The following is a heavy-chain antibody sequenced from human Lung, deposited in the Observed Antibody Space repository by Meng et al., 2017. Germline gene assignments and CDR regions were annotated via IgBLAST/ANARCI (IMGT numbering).Heavy chain of an antibody. V-gene: IGHV1-2*06. CDR1: GYTFTAYY. Sequence: QVQLVQSGADVKKPGASVKFSCKASGYTFTAYYIHWVRQAPGQGLEWMGRINPNSGGTNFAQKFQGRVIMTRDTSIRTAYMELSSLGFDDTAVYYCAKALGWGSSPDYWGQGILVAVSS. J-gene: IGHJ4*02. CDR2: INPNSGGT. D-gene: IGHD2-21*01. CDR3: AKALGWGSSPDY.